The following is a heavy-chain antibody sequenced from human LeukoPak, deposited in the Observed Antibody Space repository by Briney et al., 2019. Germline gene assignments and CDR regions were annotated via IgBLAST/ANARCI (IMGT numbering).Heavy chain of an antibody. CDR3: ARAHGDYNFDY. V-gene: IGHV4-31*03. J-gene: IGHJ4*02. D-gene: IGHD4-17*01. CDR1: GGSISSGGYY. CDR2: IYYSGSS. Sequence: SETLSLTCTVSGGSISSGGYYWGWIRQHPGKGLEWIGYIYYSGSSYYNPSLKSRVTISVDTSKNQFSLKLGSVTAADTAVYYCARAHGDYNFDYWGQGTLVTVSS.